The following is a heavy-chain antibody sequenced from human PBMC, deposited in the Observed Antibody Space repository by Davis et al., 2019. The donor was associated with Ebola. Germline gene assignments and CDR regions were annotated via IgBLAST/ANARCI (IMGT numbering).Heavy chain of an antibody. J-gene: IGHJ6*03. CDR2: IYDSGST. CDR1: GDSISSGDYR. CDR3: ARGVVVLPTAIVGYFYYYMDV. D-gene: IGHD2-2*02. V-gene: IGHV4-30-4*01. Sequence: LRLSCTVSGDSISSGDYRWSWIRQSPGKGLEWIGDIYDSGSTDYNPSLRSRISISGDTSKNQFSLRLTSVTAADTAVYYCARGVVVLPTAIVGYFYYYMDVWGKGTTVTVSS.